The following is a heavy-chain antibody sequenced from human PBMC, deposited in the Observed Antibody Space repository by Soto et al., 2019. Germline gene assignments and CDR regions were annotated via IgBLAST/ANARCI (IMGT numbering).Heavy chain of an antibody. CDR3: ARGGYDTSGQTFIGWGPDC. D-gene: IGHD3-22*01. Sequence: HVQLQESGPGPVTPSQTLSLSCTVSGVSITSGSYYWTWVRQSPGKGLEWMGYRYYSGNTYYNPSLNGRATISVDTSNNQFSLKLTSVTAADTAVYYCARGGYDTSGQTFIGWGPDCWGQGTLVNVSS. J-gene: IGHJ4*02. CDR1: GVSITSGSYY. V-gene: IGHV4-30-4*01. CDR2: RYYSGNT.